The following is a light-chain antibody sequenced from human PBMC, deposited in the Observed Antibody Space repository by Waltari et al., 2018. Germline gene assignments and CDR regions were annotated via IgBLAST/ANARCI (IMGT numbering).Light chain of an antibody. CDR1: SSNIGAGYD. CDR3: QSYDSSLSGSGVV. J-gene: IGLJ2*01. Sequence: QSVLTQPPSVSGAPGQRVTISCTGSSSNIGAGYDVHWYQQLPGTAPKLLIYGNINRPAGVPDRCSGSKSGTSASLAITGLQAEDEADYYCQSYDSSLSGSGVVFGGGTKLTVL. CDR2: GNI. V-gene: IGLV1-40*01.